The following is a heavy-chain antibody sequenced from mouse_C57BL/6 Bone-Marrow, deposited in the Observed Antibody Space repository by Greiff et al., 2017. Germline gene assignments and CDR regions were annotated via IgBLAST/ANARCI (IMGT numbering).Heavy chain of an antibody. CDR3: TTAFYDYDHWTFAY. D-gene: IGHD2-4*01. CDR1: GFNINDDY. V-gene: IGHV14-4*01. Sequence: VQLQQSGAELVRPGASVKLSCTASGFNINDDYMHWVKQRPEQGLEWIGWIDPENGDTEYASKFQGKATITADTSSNTAYLQLSSLTSEDTAVYYCTTAFYDYDHWTFAYWGQGTLVTVSA. J-gene: IGHJ3*01. CDR2: IDPENGDT.